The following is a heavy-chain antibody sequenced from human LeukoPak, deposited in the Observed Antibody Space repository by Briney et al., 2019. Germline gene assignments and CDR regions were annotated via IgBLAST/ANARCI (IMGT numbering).Heavy chain of an antibody. CDR2: MNPNRGNT. CDR3: ARVDYVWGSYRYGYDY. V-gene: IGHV1-8*03. J-gene: IGHJ4*02. CDR1: GYTFTSYD. Sequence: ASVKVSCKASGYTFTSYDINWVRQATGQGLEWMGWMNPNRGNTGYAQKFQGRVTITRNTSISTAYKELSSLRSEDTAVYYCARVDYVWGSYRYGYDYWGQGTLVTVSS. D-gene: IGHD3-16*02.